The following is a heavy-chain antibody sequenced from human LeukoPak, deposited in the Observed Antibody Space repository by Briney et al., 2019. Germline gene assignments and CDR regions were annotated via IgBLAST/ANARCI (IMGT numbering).Heavy chain of an antibody. V-gene: IGHV4-30-2*01. CDR1: GGSISSGGYS. CDR2: IYHSGST. J-gene: IGHJ4*02. D-gene: IGHD3-22*01. Sequence: SETLSLTCAVSGGSISSGGYSWSWIRQPPGTGLEWIGYIYHSGSTYYNPSLKSRVTISVDRPKNQFSLKLSSVTAADTAVYYCARAPRYYYDSSGAFDYWGQGTLVTVSS. CDR3: ARAPRYYYDSSGAFDY.